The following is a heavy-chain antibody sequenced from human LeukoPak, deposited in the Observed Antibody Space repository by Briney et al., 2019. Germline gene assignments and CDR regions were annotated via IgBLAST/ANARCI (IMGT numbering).Heavy chain of an antibody. D-gene: IGHD2-2*01. CDR3: ARGPRRYGVVVPAAPSGAFDI. V-gene: IGHV4-34*01. CDR1: GGSFSGYY. CDR2: INHSVIT. Sequence: SETLSLTCAVYGGSFSGYYWSWIRQPPGKGLEWIGEINHSVITNYNPSLKSRVTISVDTSKNQFSLKLSSVTAADTAVYYCARGPRRYGVVVPAAPSGAFDIWGQGTMVTVSS. J-gene: IGHJ3*02.